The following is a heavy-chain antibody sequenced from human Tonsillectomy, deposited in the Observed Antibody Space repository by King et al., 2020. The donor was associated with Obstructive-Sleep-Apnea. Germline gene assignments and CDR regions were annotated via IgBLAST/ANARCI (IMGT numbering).Heavy chain of an antibody. J-gene: IGHJ5*02. CDR3: ARDRWFSGSSWFDP. V-gene: IGHV4-59*01. CDR2: IFWSWRT. CDR1: GGSISSYY. D-gene: IGHD6-25*01. Sequence: QLQESGPGLVKPSETLSLTCTVSGGSISSYYWSWIRQPPGKGLEWIGYIFWSWRTNFNLSLKSRVTMSVDTSKNQVSLKLSSVTAADTAVYYCARDRWFSGSSWFDPWGQGTLVSVSS.